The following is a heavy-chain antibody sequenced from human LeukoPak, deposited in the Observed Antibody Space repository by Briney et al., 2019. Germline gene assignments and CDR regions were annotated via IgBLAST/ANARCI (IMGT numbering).Heavy chain of an antibody. CDR3: ARGKEQLGALDLDY. J-gene: IGHJ4*02. Sequence: GGSLRLSCAASGFTFSSYSMHWVRQAPGKGLEWVSSISSSSSYVYYADSVKGRFTISRDNAKNSLYLQMNSLRAEDTAVYYCARGKEQLGALDLDYWGQGTLVTVSS. CDR1: GFTFSSYS. D-gene: IGHD6-19*01. CDR2: ISSSSSYV. V-gene: IGHV3-21*01.